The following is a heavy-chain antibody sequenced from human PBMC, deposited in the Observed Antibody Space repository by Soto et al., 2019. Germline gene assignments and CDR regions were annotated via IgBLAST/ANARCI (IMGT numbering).Heavy chain of an antibody. CDR1: GYSISSGNY. V-gene: IGHV4-38-2*01. J-gene: IGHJ6*02. Sequence: XGTLSLTCAVSGYSISSGNYWACIRQPPGRGLEWIGSLYHIGSTHYNTSLKSRVTISVDTSKNHFSLELSSVTAADTAIYYCRSSTSCYDESCVDVWGQGTMVTVSS. CDR3: RSSTSCYDESCVDV. D-gene: IGHD2-2*01. CDR2: LYHIGST.